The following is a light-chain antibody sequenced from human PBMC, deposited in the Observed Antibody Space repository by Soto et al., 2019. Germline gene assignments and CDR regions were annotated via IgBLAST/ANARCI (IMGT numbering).Light chain of an antibody. CDR3: QQCGSSPGT. V-gene: IGKV3-20*01. J-gene: IGKJ1*01. CDR1: QRVRSTYSPSSY. CDR2: DAS. Sequence: SQYLGTLSFSPGETAPRSCRGRQRVRSTYSPSSYLAWYQQKPGQAPRLLIYDASSRDTGISDRFSGSGSGTDFTLTISSLQPEDFAVYYCQQCGSSPGTFGQGTKVDIK.